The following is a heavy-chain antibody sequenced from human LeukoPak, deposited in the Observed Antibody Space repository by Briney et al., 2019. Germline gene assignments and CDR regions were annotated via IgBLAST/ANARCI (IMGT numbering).Heavy chain of an antibody. V-gene: IGHV1-8*01. Sequence: ASVKVSCKASGYTFTSYDINWVRQATGQGLEWMGWMNPNSGNTGYAQKFQGRVTMTRNTSISTAYMELSSLRSEDTAVYYCASLLDSSSWYGPYYYYYMDVWGKGTTVTVSS. CDR1: GYTFTSYD. J-gene: IGHJ6*03. CDR3: ASLLDSSSWYGPYYYYYMDV. CDR2: MNPNSGNT. D-gene: IGHD6-13*01.